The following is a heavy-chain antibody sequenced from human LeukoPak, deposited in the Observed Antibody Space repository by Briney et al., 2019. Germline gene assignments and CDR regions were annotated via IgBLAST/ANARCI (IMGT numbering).Heavy chain of an antibody. CDR3: TTATSY. Sequence: PGESLRLSCAASGFTFSNAWMSWVRQAPGKGLEWVGRIKSKTYGGTTDYAAPVKGRFTISRDDSKNTLYLQMNSLKIEDTAVYYCTTATSYWGQGSLVTVSS. CDR2: IKSKTYGGTT. J-gene: IGHJ4*02. CDR1: GFTFSNAW. V-gene: IGHV3-15*01.